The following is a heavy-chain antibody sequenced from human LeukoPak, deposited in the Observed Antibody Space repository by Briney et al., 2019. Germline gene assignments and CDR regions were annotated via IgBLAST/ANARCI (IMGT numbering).Heavy chain of an antibody. V-gene: IGHV3-66*01. Sequence: GGSLRLSCAASGFSVSYNYMSWVRQAPARGLEWVSVIYAGGDTYYADSVKGRFTISRDNSKNTVYLQMHSLRADDTAVYYGARISGTLCFDLWGLGALVTVSS. CDR1: GFSVSYNY. D-gene: IGHD1-7*01. J-gene: IGHJ4*02. CDR2: IYAGGDT. CDR3: ARISGTLCFDL.